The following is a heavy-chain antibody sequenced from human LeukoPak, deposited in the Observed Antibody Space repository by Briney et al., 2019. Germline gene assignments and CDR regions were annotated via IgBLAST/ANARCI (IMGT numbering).Heavy chain of an antibody. CDR3: ARGSMIVVVITDY. J-gene: IGHJ4*02. CDR2: INPNSGGT. Sequence: GTSVKVSCKASGYSFPNYGISWVRQAPGQGLEWMGWINPNSGGTNYAQKFQGRVTMTRDTSISTAYMELSRLRSDDTAVYYCARGSMIVVVITDYWGQGTLVTVSS. D-gene: IGHD3-22*01. CDR1: GYSFPNYG. V-gene: IGHV1-2*02.